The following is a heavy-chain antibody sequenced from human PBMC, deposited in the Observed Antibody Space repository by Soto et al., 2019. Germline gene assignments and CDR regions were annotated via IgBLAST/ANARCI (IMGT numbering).Heavy chain of an antibody. V-gene: IGHV1-46*01. CDR2: INPSGDST. D-gene: IGHD5-12*01. CDR3: ARATRSGSPHFDH. CDR1: GYTFSNYY. Sequence: GPSVKVSCKGAGYTFSNYYMHWVQQAPGQGLEWMGIINPSGDSTSYAQEFQGRVTMTRETSTSTLYMELSSLRSEDTAVYYCARATRSGSPHFDHWGQGTLVTVSS. J-gene: IGHJ4*02.